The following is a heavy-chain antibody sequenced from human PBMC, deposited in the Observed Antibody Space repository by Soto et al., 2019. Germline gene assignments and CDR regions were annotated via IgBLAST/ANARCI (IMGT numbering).Heavy chain of an antibody. V-gene: IGHV3-23*01. Sequence: GGSLRLSCAASGFTFRNYALTWVRQAPGRGLEWVSSISASATTTNYADSVKGRFTISRDNSKNTLYLQMNSLRAEDTAVYFCAKISIYYYGMDVWGQGTTVTVSS. CDR3: AKISIYYYGMDV. CDR2: ISASATTT. CDR1: GFTFRNYA. J-gene: IGHJ6*02.